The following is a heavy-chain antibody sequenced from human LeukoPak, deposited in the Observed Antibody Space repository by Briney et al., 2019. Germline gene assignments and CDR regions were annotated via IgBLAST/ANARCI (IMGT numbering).Heavy chain of an antibody. V-gene: IGHV3-23*01. J-gene: IGHJ6*02. D-gene: IGHD2-15*01. Sequence: GGSLRLSCAASGFTFSSNAMSWVRQAPGKGLEWVSAISGSGGSTYYADSVKGRFTISRDNSKNTLYLQMNSLRAEDTAVYYCAKVQPVVAATAHYYGMDVWGQGTTVTVSS. CDR2: ISGSGGST. CDR3: AKVQPVVAATAHYYGMDV. CDR1: GFTFSSNA.